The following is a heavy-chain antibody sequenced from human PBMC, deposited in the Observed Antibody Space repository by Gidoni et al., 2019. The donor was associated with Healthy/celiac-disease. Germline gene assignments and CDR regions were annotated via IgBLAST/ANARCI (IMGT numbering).Heavy chain of an antibody. Sequence: QLQLQESGPGLVKPSETLSLTCTVSGGSISSSSYYWGWIRQPPGKGLEWIGSIYYSGSTYYNPSLKSRVTISVDTSKNQFSLKLSSVTAADTAVYYCAQIIAAAGPGGAFDIWGQGTMVTVSS. CDR3: AQIIAAAGPGGAFDI. J-gene: IGHJ3*02. D-gene: IGHD6-13*01. CDR2: IYYSGST. V-gene: IGHV4-39*01. CDR1: GGSISSSSYY.